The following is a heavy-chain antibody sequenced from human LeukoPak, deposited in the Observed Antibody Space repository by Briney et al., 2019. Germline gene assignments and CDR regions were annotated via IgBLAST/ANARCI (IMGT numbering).Heavy chain of an antibody. CDR3: ARRARATAGGDYFDY. V-gene: IGHV4-59*08. CDR2: FHYTRNT. CDR1: GSSMNNYY. Sequence: SETLSLTCTVSGSSMNNYYWTWIRQSPGKGLEWVGYFHYTRNTNYNPSLRGRGTMSADTSKSQFSLKLNSVTAADAAVYFCARRARATAGGDYFDYWGQGTLVTVSS. J-gene: IGHJ4*02. D-gene: IGHD6-13*01.